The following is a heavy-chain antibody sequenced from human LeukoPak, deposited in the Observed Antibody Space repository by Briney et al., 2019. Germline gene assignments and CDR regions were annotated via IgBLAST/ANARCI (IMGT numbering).Heavy chain of an antibody. V-gene: IGHV4-39*07. Sequence: SETLSLTCTVSGGSISSGDYYWSWIRQPPGKGLEWIGEINHSGSTNYNPSLKSRVTISVDTSKNQFSLKLSSVTAADTAVYYCARGLAAAPRTWGQGTLVTVSS. CDR3: ARGLAAAPRT. CDR1: GGSISSGDYY. D-gene: IGHD6-13*01. J-gene: IGHJ5*02. CDR2: INHSGST.